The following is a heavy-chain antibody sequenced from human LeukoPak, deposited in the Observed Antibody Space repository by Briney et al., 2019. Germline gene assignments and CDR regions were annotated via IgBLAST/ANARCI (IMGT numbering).Heavy chain of an antibody. CDR2: VYSSGVG. CDR3: AREEFLHEIDSSGYFVY. J-gene: IGHJ4*02. Sequence: SETLSLTCTVSGGSITGYYWNWIRQPGGQGLEWLGRVYSSGVGNYNPSLTSRVTMSVDTSKNPFSLTLTSLTAPDTAVYYCAREEFLHEIDSSGYFVYWGQGTLVTVSS. D-gene: IGHD3-22*01. V-gene: IGHV4-4*07. CDR1: GGSITGYY.